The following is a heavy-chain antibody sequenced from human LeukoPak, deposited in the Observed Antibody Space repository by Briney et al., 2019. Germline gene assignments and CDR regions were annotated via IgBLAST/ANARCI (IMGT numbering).Heavy chain of an antibody. Sequence: GGSLRLSCAASGFTFSSYSMSWVRQTPGKGLEWVSSISGSGSSTNYADSVKGRFTISRDNSKNTLHLQMNSLRADDTAVYYCAKGKQWLIPNWFDPWGQGTLVTVSS. CDR3: AKGKQWLIPNWFDP. D-gene: IGHD6-19*01. V-gene: IGHV3-23*01. CDR1: GFTFSSYS. J-gene: IGHJ5*02. CDR2: ISGSGSST.